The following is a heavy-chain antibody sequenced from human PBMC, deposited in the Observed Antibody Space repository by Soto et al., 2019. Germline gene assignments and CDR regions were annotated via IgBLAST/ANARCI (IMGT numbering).Heavy chain of an antibody. D-gene: IGHD3-10*01. CDR1: GFSVSRNY. Sequence: QLVETGGGLIQPGTSLTLSCAASGFSVSRNYMTWVRQAPGKGLEWVSFVYSGGATFYAYSVQGRFILPRDDSQNNMYIKMNNLRAEDTAVYYCARVPGRLWGRGTLVTVAS. V-gene: IGHV3-53*02. CDR3: ARVPGRL. CDR2: VYSGGAT. J-gene: IGHJ4*02.